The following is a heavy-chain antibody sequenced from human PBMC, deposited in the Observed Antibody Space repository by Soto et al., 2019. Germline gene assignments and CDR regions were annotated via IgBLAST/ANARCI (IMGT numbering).Heavy chain of an antibody. J-gene: IGHJ4*02. CDR1: GFTFSMYW. V-gene: IGHV3-74*01. Sequence: TGGSLRLSCAASGFTFSMYWMHWVRQVPGKGPEWVSRINDDGISTNYADSVKGRFTISRDNARNTLYLQMNALRVEDTAVYYYTRGPRSTSTGTGAFWGQGTLVTVSS. CDR3: TRGPRSTSTGTGAF. D-gene: IGHD1-1*01. CDR2: INDDGIST.